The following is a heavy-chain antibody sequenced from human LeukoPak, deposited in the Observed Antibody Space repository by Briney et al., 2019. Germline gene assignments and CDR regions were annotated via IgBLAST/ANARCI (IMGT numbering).Heavy chain of an antibody. CDR3: ARDSTGDYYYYMDV. CDR1: GFTFSSYS. D-gene: IGHD7-27*01. CDR2: ISSSSSTI. J-gene: IGHJ6*03. Sequence: QSGGSLRLSCAAYGFTFSSYSMNWVRQAPGKGLEWVSYISSSSSTIYYADSVKGRFTISRDNAKNSLYLQMNSLRAEDTAVYYCARDSTGDYYYYMDVWGKGTTVTVSS. V-gene: IGHV3-48*01.